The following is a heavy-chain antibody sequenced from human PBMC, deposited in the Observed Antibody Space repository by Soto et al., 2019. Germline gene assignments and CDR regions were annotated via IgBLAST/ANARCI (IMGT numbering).Heavy chain of an antibody. CDR1: GYTFISYY. V-gene: IGHV1-8*01. CDR2: MNPNSGNT. Sequence: QVQLVQSGSEVKKPGDSVKVSCRTSGYTFISYYINWVRQATGQGPEWMGWMNPNSGNTGYAQKFQGRVTMTRDTSISTAYLDLSRLRSEDTAVYYCVRGYSSSGYSLGDWGQGTLVTVSS. D-gene: IGHD6-13*01. CDR3: VRGYSSSGYSLGD. J-gene: IGHJ4*02.